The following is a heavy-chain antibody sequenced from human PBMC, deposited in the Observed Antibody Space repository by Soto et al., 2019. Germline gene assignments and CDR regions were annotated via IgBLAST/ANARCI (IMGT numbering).Heavy chain of an antibody. V-gene: IGHV1-18*04. CDR3: ARDDYDSSGYHFDY. J-gene: IGHJ4*02. D-gene: IGHD3-22*01. CDR2: ISAYNGNT. Sequence: GASVKVPCKASGYTFTSYGISWVRQAPGQGLEWMGWISAYNGNTNYAQKLQGRVTMTTDTSTSTAYMELRSLRSDDTAVYYCARDDYDSSGYHFDYWGQGTLVTVSS. CDR1: GYTFTSYG.